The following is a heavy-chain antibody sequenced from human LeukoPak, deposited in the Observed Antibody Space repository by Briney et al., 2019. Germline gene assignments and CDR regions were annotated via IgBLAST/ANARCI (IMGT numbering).Heavy chain of an antibody. V-gene: IGHV1-69*13. CDR2: IIPIFDTA. CDR1: GYTFTSYA. D-gene: IGHD3/OR15-3a*01. CDR3: ARGGDSSDWRPLPFF. J-gene: IGHJ4*02. Sequence: GASVKVSCKASGYTFTSYAISWVRQAPGQGLEWMGGIIPIFDTANYAQKFQGRVTITADESTSTAYMELSSLRSEDTAVYYCARGGDSSDWRPLPFFWGQGTLVTVSS.